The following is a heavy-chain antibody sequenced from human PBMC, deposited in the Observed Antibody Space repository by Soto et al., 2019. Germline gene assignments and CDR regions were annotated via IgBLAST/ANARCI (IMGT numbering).Heavy chain of an antibody. CDR3: AKDLTRQLAYWLDP. Sequence: ASVKFSCKASGFSFTGYYIHWLRQAPGQGLEWMGWINAHSGGTEYAQKFQGRVTLTRDTSIATAYLTLTSLTSDDTALYYCAKDLTRQLAYWLDPWGQGPQVTVSS. D-gene: IGHD6-6*01. CDR2: INAHSGGT. J-gene: IGHJ5*02. V-gene: IGHV1-2*02. CDR1: GFSFTGYY.